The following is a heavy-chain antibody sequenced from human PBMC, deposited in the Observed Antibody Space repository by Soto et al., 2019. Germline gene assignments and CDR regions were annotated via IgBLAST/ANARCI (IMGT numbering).Heavy chain of an antibody. V-gene: IGHV3-23*01. J-gene: IGHJ4*02. D-gene: IGHD6-19*01. CDR3: ASRSSGWYFDY. CDR1: GFTFSSYA. CDR2: ISGSGGST. Sequence: EVQLLESGGGLVQPGGSLRLSCAASGFTFSSYAMSWVRQAPGKGLEWVSVISGSGGSTYYADSVKGRFTISRDNSKNALYLQMNSTRDEDTAVYYSASRSSGWYFDYWGQGTLVTVSS.